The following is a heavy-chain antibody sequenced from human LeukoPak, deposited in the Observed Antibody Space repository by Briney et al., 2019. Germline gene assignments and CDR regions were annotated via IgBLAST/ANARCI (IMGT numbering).Heavy chain of an antibody. D-gene: IGHD3-16*02. J-gene: IGHJ4*02. CDR2: IFYSGNT. V-gene: IGHV4-39*01. CDR3: ARHGKYYDCVWGSYREACGTIDD. Sequence: PSETLSLTCTVSGGSISSSSYYWGWIRQPPGQGLEWIGCIFYSGNTYYTPSLKNRVTISVDTSKNQFYLRVNSVTAADTAVYYCARHGKYYDCVWGSYREACGTIDDGGQGTLVTVSS. CDR1: GGSISSSSYY.